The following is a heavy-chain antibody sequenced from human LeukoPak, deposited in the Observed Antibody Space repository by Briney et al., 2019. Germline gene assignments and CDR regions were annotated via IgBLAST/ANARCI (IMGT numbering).Heavy chain of an antibody. CDR1: GGTFSSYA. V-gene: IGHV1-69*06. D-gene: IGHD3-10*01. J-gene: IGHJ6*04. CDR3: AREGVNYYGSGSPFGDYYGMDV. CDR2: IIPIFGTA. Sequence: GASVKVSCKASGGTFSSYAISWVRQAPGQGLEWMGGIIPIFGTANYAQKFQGRVTITADKSTSTAYMELSSLRSEDTAVYYCAREGVNYYGSGSPFGDYYGMDVWGKGTTVTVSS.